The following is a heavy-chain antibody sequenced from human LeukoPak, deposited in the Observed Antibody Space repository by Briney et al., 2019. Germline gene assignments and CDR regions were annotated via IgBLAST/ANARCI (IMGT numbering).Heavy chain of an antibody. D-gene: IGHD3-16*01. CDR3: ATGRDYAFTY. J-gene: IGHJ4*03. Sequence: GGSLRLSCAASGFTISSQAMDWVRQAPGKGLEWVAFLHSDGKNEDYADSVKGRFTISRDNSKNTLYLQMNSLRGEDTAIYYCATGRDYAFTYWGQGTMVTVSS. V-gene: IGHV3-30*02. CDR2: LHSDGKNE. CDR1: GFTISSQA.